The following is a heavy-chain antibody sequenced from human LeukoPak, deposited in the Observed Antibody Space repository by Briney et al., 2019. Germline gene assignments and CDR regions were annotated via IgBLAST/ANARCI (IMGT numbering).Heavy chain of an antibody. Sequence: SETLSLTCAVYGGSFSGYYWSWIRQPPGKGLEWIGEINHSGSTNYNPSLKSRVTISVDTSKNQFPLKLSSVTAADTAVYYCAREGAYNWFDPWGQGTLVTVSS. J-gene: IGHJ5*02. CDR3: AREGAYNWFDP. CDR2: INHSGST. CDR1: GGSFSGYY. D-gene: IGHD4/OR15-4a*01. V-gene: IGHV4-34*01.